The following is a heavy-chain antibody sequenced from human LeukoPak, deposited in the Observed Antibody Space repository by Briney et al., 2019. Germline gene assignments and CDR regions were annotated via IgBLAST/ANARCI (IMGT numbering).Heavy chain of an antibody. CDR3: ARGPRYYYDSSGYRHFDY. D-gene: IGHD3-22*01. Sequence: GESLKISCKGSGYSFTSYWIGWVRQMPGKGLEWMGIIYPGDSDTRYSPSFQGQVTISADKSISTAYLQWSSLKASDTAMYYCARGPRYYYDSSGYRHFDYWGQETLVTVSS. CDR2: IYPGDSDT. J-gene: IGHJ4*02. CDR1: GYSFTSYW. V-gene: IGHV5-51*01.